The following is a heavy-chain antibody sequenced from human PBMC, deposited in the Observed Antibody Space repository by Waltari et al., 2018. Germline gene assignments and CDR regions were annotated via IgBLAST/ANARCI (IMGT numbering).Heavy chain of an antibody. D-gene: IGHD6-6*01. CDR3: ARVVSSSSSVWFDP. J-gene: IGHJ5*02. CDR1: GYSISSGYY. CDR2: IYHSGST. V-gene: IGHV4-38-2*01. Sequence: QVQLQESGPGLVKPSETLSLTCAVSGYSISSGYYWGWIRQPPGKGLEWIGSIYHSGSTYYNPSLKSRVTISVDTSKNQFSLKLSSVTAADTAVYYCARVVSSSSSVWFDPWGQGTLVTVSS.